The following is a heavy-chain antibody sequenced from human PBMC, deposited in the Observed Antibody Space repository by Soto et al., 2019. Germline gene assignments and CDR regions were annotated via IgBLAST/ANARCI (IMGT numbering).Heavy chain of an antibody. J-gene: IGHJ4*02. CDR3: ARSDTAMNSALDY. D-gene: IGHD5-18*01. CDR1: GFSLSNARMG. CDR2: IFSNDEK. Sequence: QVTLKESGPVLVKPTETLTLTCTVSGFSLSNARMGVSWIRQPPGKALEWLAHIFSNDEKSSSPSLKSRLTIPNATSKSQVVLTMTNMDPVDTATYYCARSDTAMNSALDYWGQGTLVTVSS. V-gene: IGHV2-26*01.